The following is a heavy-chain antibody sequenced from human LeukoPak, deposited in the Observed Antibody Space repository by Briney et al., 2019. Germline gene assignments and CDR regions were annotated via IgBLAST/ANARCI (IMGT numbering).Heavy chain of an antibody. J-gene: IGHJ5*02. CDR2: IDGDGSST. CDR1: GFTFSSYW. D-gene: IGHD2-15*01. CDR3: ARVVVGVTNRFDP. V-gene: IGHV3-74*01. Sequence: GGSLRLSCAASGFTFSSYWMQWVRQAPGKGLVWVSRIDGDGSSTNYADSVKGRFTISRDNAKNTLYLQMNSLRAEDTAVYFCARVVVGVTNRFDPWGQGTLVIVSS.